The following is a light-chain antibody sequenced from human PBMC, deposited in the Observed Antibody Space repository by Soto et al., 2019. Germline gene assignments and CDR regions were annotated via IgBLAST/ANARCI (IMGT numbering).Light chain of an antibody. CDR1: SSNIGTNT. CDR3: GTWDDSLNGPVL. Sequence: QSVLTQPPSTSGTPGQRVIISCSGSSSNIGTNTVNWYQQFPGTAPKLLIYSNDQRASGVPDRFSGSKSGPSASLAISGLQSEDEADYYCGTWDDSLNGPVLFGGGTKLTVL. CDR2: SND. V-gene: IGLV1-44*01. J-gene: IGLJ2*01.